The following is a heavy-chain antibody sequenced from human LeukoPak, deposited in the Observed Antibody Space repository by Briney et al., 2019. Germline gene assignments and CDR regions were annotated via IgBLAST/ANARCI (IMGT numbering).Heavy chain of an antibody. CDR1: LYAFTAHY. Sequence: ASVKVSCKATLYAFTAHYIHWVRQAPGQGFEWMGFINPNSCCPNYAQKFQGRGTMTRDTPISTAYMELSRLTSDDTAIYYCARVGYCTHGVCYSMDLWGRGTTVIVSS. CDR2: INPNSCCP. V-gene: IGHV1-2*02. J-gene: IGHJ6*04. CDR3: ARVGYCTHGVCYSMDL. D-gene: IGHD2-8*01.